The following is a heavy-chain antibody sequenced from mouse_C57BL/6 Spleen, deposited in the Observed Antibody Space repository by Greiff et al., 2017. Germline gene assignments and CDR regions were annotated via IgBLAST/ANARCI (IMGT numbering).Heavy chain of an antibody. J-gene: IGHJ2*01. D-gene: IGHD1-3*01. Sequence: EVQGVESGGDLVKPGGSLKLSCAASGFTFSSYGMSWVRQTPDKRLEWVATISSGGSYTYYPDSVKGRFTISRDNAKNTLYLQMSSLKSEDTAMYYCATSGDLTNFDYWGQGTTLTVSS. CDR3: ATSGDLTNFDY. V-gene: IGHV5-6*01. CDR1: GFTFSSYG. CDR2: ISSGGSYT.